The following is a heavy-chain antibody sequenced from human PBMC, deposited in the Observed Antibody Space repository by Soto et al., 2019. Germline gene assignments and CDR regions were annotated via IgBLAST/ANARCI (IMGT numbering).Heavy chain of an antibody. CDR3: AIYVDTATFDY. J-gene: IGHJ4*02. Sequence: CWIRQPPGKGLEWMVSIYYSGSTYYNPSLKSRVTISVDTSKNQFSLKLSSVTAADTAVDYCAIYVDTATFDYWGQGTLVTVSS. V-gene: IGHV4-39*01. D-gene: IGHD5-18*01. CDR2: IYYSGST.